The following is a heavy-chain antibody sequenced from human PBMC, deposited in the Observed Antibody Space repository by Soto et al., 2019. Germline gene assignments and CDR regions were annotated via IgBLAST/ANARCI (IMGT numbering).Heavy chain of an antibody. CDR3: AKDFTQYCSGGSCSFDY. V-gene: IGHV3-23*01. CDR1: GFTFSSYA. Sequence: GGSLRLSCAASGFTFSSYAMSWVRQAPGKGLEWVSAISGSGGSTYYADSVKGRFTISRDNSKNTLYLQMNSLRAEDTAVYYCAKDFTQYCSGGSCSFDYWGQGTLVTVSS. J-gene: IGHJ4*02. CDR2: ISGSGGST. D-gene: IGHD2-15*01.